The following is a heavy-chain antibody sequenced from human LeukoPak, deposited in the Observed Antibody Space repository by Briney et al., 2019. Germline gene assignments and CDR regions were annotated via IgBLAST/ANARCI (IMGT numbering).Heavy chain of an antibody. J-gene: IGHJ4*02. Sequence: PGGSLRLSCAASGFTFSSHWMHWVRQGPGKGLVCVARIKSDGTYTDYADSVKGRFTISRDNAENTLDLQMNSLRAEDTAVYYCAAQDIVLMVYAGNDYWGQGTLVTVSS. CDR2: IKSDGTYT. CDR3: AAQDIVLMVYAGNDY. V-gene: IGHV3-74*01. D-gene: IGHD2-8*01. CDR1: GFTFSSHW.